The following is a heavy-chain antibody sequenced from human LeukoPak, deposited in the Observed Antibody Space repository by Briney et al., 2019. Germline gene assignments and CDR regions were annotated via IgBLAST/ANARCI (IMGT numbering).Heavy chain of an antibody. CDR1: GYSLTSYW. CDR3: ASPGPGSGSYYNGFDY. CDR2: IYPGDSDT. Sequence: GESLKISCKGSGYSLTSYWTGWVRQMPGKSLEWMGIIYPGDSDTRYSPSFQGQVTISADKSISTAYLQRSSLKASDTAMYYCASPGPGSGSYYNGFDYWGRGTLVTVSS. V-gene: IGHV5-51*01. D-gene: IGHD3-10*01. J-gene: IGHJ4*02.